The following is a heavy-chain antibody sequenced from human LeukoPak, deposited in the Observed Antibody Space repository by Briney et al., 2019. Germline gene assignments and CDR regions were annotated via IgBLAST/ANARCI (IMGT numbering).Heavy chain of an antibody. CDR2: ISSSSSYI. D-gene: IGHD3-22*01. CDR3: ARDPATLGLSLDY. J-gene: IGHJ4*02. V-gene: IGHV3-21*01. Sequence: GGSLRLSCAASGFIFSTYSMNWVRQAPGKGLEWVSSISSSSSYIYYADSVKGRFTISRDNAKNSLYLQMNSLRAEDTAVYYCARDPATLGLSLDYWGQGTLVTVSS. CDR1: GFIFSTYS.